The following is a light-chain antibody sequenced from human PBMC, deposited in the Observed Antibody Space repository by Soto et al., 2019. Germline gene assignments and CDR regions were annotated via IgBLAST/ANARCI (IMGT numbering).Light chain of an antibody. CDR1: QSVLHSSNNKNY. CDR3: QQYYTSPLT. CDR2: WAS. V-gene: IGKV4-1*01. Sequence: DIVMTQSPDSLAVSLGERATINCKSSQSVLHSSNNKNYLAWYQQKPGQPPKLLIYWASTRESGVPDPFSGSGSGTDFTLTISSLQAEDVAVYSCQQYYTSPLTFGGGTKVESK. J-gene: IGKJ4*01.